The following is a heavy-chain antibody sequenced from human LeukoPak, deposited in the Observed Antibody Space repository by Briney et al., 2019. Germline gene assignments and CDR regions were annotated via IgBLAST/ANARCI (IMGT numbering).Heavy chain of an antibody. J-gene: IGHJ3*02. CDR1: GGSFSGYY. V-gene: IGHV4-34*01. CDR2: INHSGST. Sequence: SETLSLTCAVYGGSFSGYYWSWIRQPPGKGLEWIGEINHSGSTNYNPSLKSRVTISVDTSKNQFSLKLSAVTAADTAVYYCARESLAAAVNAFDIWGQGTMVTVSS. CDR3: ARESLAAAVNAFDI. D-gene: IGHD6-13*01.